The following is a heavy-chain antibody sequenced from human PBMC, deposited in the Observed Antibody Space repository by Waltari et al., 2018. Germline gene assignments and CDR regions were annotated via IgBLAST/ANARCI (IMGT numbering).Heavy chain of an antibody. J-gene: IGHJ4*02. CDR2: IIPIFGTA. CDR3: ARTGTYCGGDCYAPIDY. V-gene: IGHV1-69*05. D-gene: IGHD2-21*02. CDR1: GGTFSSYA. Sequence: QVQLVQSGAEVKKPGSSVKVSCKASGGTFSSYAISWVRQAPGQGVEWMGGIIPIFGTANYAQKFQGRVTITTDESTSTAYMELSSLRSEDTAVYYCARTGTYCGGDCYAPIDYWGQGTLVTVSS.